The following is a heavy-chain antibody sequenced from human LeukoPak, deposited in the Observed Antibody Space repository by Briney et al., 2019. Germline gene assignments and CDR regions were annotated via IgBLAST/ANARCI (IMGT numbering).Heavy chain of an antibody. D-gene: IGHD6-13*01. CDR3: AKVQQGTFDY. J-gene: IGHJ4*02. Sequence: GGSLRLSCAASGFTFSSYAMSWVRQAPGKGLEWVSAMSGSGGSTYYADPVKGRCTISRHNSKNPLYLQMNSLRAEDTAVYYCAKVQQGTFDYWGQGTLVTVSS. CDR2: MSGSGGST. V-gene: IGHV3-23*01. CDR1: GFTFSSYA.